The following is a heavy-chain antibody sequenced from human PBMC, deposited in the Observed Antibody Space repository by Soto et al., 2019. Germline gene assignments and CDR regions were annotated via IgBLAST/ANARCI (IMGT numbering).Heavy chain of an antibody. CDR3: ARDSYGVPYYFDY. Sequence: SETLSLTCAVYGGSFSGYYWSWIRQPPGKGLEWIGEINHSGSTNYNPSLKSRVTISVDTSKNQFALKLSSVTAADTAVYYCARDSYGVPYYFDYWGQGTLVTVSS. D-gene: IGHD4-17*01. V-gene: IGHV4-34*01. CDR1: GGSFSGYY. J-gene: IGHJ4*02. CDR2: INHSGST.